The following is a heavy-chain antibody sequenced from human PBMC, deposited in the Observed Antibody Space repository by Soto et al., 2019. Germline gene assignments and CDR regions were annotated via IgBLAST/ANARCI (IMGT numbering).Heavy chain of an antibody. CDR3: ARISTVTTSYLGLVGQYYFDY. CDR1: GYTFTSYG. J-gene: IGHJ4*02. CDR2: ISAYNGNT. Sequence: ASVKVSCKASGYTFTSYGISWVRQAPGQGLEWMGWISAYNGNTNYAQKLQGRVTMTTDTSTSTAYMELRSLRSDDTAVYYCARISTVTTSYLGLVGQYYFDYWGQGTLVTSPQ. D-gene: IGHD4-17*01. V-gene: IGHV1-18*01.